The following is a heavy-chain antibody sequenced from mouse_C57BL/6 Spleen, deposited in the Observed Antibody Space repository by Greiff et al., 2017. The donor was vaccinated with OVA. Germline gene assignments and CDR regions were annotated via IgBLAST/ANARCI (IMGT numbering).Heavy chain of an antibody. J-gene: IGHJ2*01. CDR3: TNLLW. Sequence: QVTLKASGAELVRPGASVTLSCKASGYTFTDYEMHWVKQTPVHGLEWIGAIDPETGGTAYNQKFKGKAILTADKSSSTAYMELRSLTSEDSAVYYCTNLLWWGQGTTLTVSS. D-gene: IGHD6-1*01. V-gene: IGHV1-15*01. CDR1: GYTFTDYE. CDR2: IDPETGGT.